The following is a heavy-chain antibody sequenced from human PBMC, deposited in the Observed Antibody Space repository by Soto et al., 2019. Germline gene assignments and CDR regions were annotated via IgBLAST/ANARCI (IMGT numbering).Heavy chain of an antibody. CDR2: INHSGST. V-gene: IGHV4-34*01. CDR3: ARGPSSSWGYGMDV. CDR1: GGSFSGYH. Sequence: PSETLSLTCAVYGGSFSGYHWSWIRQPPGKGLEWIGEINHSGSTNYNPSLKSRVTISVDTSKNQFSLKLSSVTAADTAVYYCARGPSSSWGYGMDVWGQGTTVTVSS. D-gene: IGHD6-13*01. J-gene: IGHJ6*02.